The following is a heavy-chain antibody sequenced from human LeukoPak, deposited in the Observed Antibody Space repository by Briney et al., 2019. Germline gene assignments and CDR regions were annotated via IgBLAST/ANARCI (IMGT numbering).Heavy chain of an antibody. J-gene: IGHJ5*02. D-gene: IGHD6-19*01. CDR3: ARHHGYSSGSTDWFDP. V-gene: IGHV4-39*01. CDR1: GGSISSSSYY. Sequence: SGTLSLTCTVSGGSISSSSYYWGWIRQPPGKGLEWIGSIYYSGSTYYNPSLKSRVTISVDTSKNQFSLKLSSVTAADTAVYYCARHHGYSSGSTDWFDPWGQGTLVTVSS. CDR2: IYYSGST.